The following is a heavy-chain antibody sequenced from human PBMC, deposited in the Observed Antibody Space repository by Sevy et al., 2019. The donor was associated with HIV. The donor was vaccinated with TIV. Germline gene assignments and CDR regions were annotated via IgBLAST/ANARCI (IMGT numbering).Heavy chain of an antibody. D-gene: IGHD1-26*01. CDR2: ISYDGSNK. CDR3: ARDRGGATVGHSCFDY. Sequence: GGSLRLSCAASGFTFSSYAMHWVRQAPGKGLEWVAVISYDGSNKYYADSVKGRFTISRDNSKNTLYLQMNSLRAEDTAVYYCARDRGGATVGHSCFDYWGQGTLVTVSS. J-gene: IGHJ4*02. CDR1: GFTFSSYA. V-gene: IGHV3-30-3*01.